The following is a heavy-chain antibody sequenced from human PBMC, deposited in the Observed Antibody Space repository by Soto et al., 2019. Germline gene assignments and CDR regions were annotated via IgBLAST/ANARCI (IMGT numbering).Heavy chain of an antibody. D-gene: IGHD6-13*01. CDR1: GDTFGSSG. V-gene: IGHV1-18*01. Sequence: QVQLVQSGAEVKKPGASVKVSCKASGDTFGSSGVSWVRQAPGQGLEWMAWIRPYNGDSNYAPKLQGRVTVTTDTSTSTVFLELRSLRSDDTAVYYCARDLRSTIEEYFDSWGQGTLVTVSS. CDR3: ARDLRSTIEEYFDS. J-gene: IGHJ4*02. CDR2: IRPYNGDS.